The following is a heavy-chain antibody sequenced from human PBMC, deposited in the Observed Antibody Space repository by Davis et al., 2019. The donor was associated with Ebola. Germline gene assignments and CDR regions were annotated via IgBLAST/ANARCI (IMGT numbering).Heavy chain of an antibody. Sequence: ESLKISCAASGFDVNTNHMTWVRQAPGQGLEWVSFLDNTGKTYYADSVKGRFTISRDNSRNTVYLHMLSLRAEDTAVYYCAGEDDYSNDYWGQGTLVTVSP. CDR2: LDNTGKT. V-gene: IGHV3-53*01. CDR3: AGEDDYSNDY. D-gene: IGHD4-11*01. CDR1: GFDVNTNH. J-gene: IGHJ4*02.